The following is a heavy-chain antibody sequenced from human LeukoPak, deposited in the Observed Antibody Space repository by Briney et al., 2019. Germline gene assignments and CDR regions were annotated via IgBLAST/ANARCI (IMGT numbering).Heavy chain of an antibody. V-gene: IGHV4-31*03. CDR2: IYYSGST. Sequence: PSETLSLTCTVSGGSISSGGYYWSWIRQHPGKGLEWIGYIYYSGSTYYNPSLKSRVTISVDTSKNQFSLKLSSVIAADTAIYYCARGGYELPEGYFDSWGQGTLVTVSS. J-gene: IGHJ4*02. D-gene: IGHD5-12*01. CDR3: ARGGYELPEGYFDS. CDR1: GGSISSGGYY.